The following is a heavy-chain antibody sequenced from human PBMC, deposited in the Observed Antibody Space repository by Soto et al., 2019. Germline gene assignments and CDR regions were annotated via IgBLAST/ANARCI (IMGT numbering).Heavy chain of an antibody. D-gene: IGHD3-10*01. V-gene: IGHV1-69*02. J-gene: IGHJ3*02. Sequence: SVKVSCKASGGTFSSYTISWVRQAPGQGLEWMGRIIPILGIANYAQKFQGRVTITADKSTSTAYMELSSLRSEDTAVYYCARGGYYGSAPAFDIWGQGTMVTVS. CDR1: GGTFSSYT. CDR3: ARGGYYGSAPAFDI. CDR2: IIPILGIA.